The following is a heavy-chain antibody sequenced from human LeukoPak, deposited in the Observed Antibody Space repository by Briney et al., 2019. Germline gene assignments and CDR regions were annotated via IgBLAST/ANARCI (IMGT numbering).Heavy chain of an antibody. CDR3: ARDQADSSSWATLKSYYYYGMDV. D-gene: IGHD6-13*01. J-gene: IGHJ6*02. V-gene: IGHV1-69*13. CDR2: IIPIFGTA. Sequence: SVKVSCKASGYTFTSYAISWVRQAPGQGLEWMGGIIPIFGTANYAQKFQGRVTITADESTSTAYMELSSLRSEDTAVYYCARDQADSSSWATLKSYYYYGMDVWGQGTTVTVSS. CDR1: GYTFTSYA.